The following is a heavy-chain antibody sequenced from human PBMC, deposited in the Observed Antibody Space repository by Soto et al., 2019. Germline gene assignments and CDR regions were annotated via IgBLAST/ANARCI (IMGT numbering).Heavy chain of an antibody. CDR3: GRHPTWGGTIFAR. CDR2: IYNTGTT. CDR1: GASISSYY. D-gene: IGHD3-10*02. Sequence: PSEALSLTCTVSGASISSYYWSWIRQPPWKGLEWIAYIYNTGTTKYHPSLKSRVTISEDTSKNQVSLKLTSVTAADTAVYYCGRHPTWGGTIFARWGQGTLVTVSS. J-gene: IGHJ4*01. V-gene: IGHV4-59*08.